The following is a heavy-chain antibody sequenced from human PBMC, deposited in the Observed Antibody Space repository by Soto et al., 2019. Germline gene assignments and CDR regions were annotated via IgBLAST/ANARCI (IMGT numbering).Heavy chain of an antibody. CDR2: ISYDGSNK. J-gene: IGHJ4*02. V-gene: IGHV3-30-3*01. Sequence: VGSLRLSCAASGFTFSSYAMHWVRQAPGKGLEWVAVISYDGSNKYYADSVKGRFTISRDNSKNTLYLQMNSLRAEDTAVYYCARDQGGSYSDYWGQGTLVTVS. D-gene: IGHD3-10*01. CDR3: ARDQGGSYSDY. CDR1: GFTFSSYA.